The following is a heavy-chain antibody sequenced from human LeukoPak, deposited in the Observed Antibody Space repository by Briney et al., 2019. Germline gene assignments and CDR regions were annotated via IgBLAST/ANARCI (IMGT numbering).Heavy chain of an antibody. J-gene: IGHJ4*02. V-gene: IGHV4-59*01. CDR1: GGSIGTYY. CDR2: IHYSGGA. CDR3: SRYQWQVVRYFDS. D-gene: IGHD6-19*01. Sequence: SETLSLTCTVSGGSIGTYYWSWIRQPPGQGLEWIGYIHYSGGAIYNPSLKSRVTISVDTSKNQFSLNLHSMTSADTAIYYCSRYQWQVVRYFDSWPEGTRVSVS.